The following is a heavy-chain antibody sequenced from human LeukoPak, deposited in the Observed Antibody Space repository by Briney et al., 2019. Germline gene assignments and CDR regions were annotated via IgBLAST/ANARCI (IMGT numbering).Heavy chain of an antibody. CDR1: GFTLSRYS. CDR2: ISSGSSYI. D-gene: IGHD3-10*01. J-gene: IGHJ6*03. V-gene: IGHV3-21*04. Sequence: GGSLRLSCAASGFTLSRYSMNWVRQAPGKGLEWVSSISSGSSYIYYAGSVKGRFTISRDNAKNSLYLQMNSLRAEDTAVYYCAKAGRGGAITMVRGVKGDYYYMDVWGKGTTVTISS. CDR3: AKAGRGGAITMVRGVKGDYYYMDV.